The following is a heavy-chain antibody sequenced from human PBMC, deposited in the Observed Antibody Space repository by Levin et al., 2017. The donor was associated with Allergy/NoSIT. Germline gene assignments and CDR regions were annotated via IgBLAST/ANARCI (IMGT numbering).Heavy chain of an antibody. J-gene: IGHJ4*02. Sequence: GGSLRLSCAASGFTFSTYAMHWVRQAPGKGLEWVAVISPDGSNKYYTDSVKGRFTISRDNSKNTVYLQMNSLRAEDTALYYCAKGLRSSCYTSGDYWGQGTLVTVSS. CDR3: AKGLRSSCYTSGDY. D-gene: IGHD2-2*02. V-gene: IGHV3-30*18. CDR1: GFTFSTYA. CDR2: ISPDGSNK.